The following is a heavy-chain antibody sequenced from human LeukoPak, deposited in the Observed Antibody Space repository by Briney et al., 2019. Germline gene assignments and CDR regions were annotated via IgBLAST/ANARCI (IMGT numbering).Heavy chain of an antibody. CDR1: GGSISSDY. D-gene: IGHD5-24*01. V-gene: IGHV4-59*01. CDR2: IYYSGST. CDR3: ARGRRGDGYNIGNSVFAY. Sequence: SETLSLTCTVSGGSISSDYWSWIRQPPGKGLEWVWYIYYSGSTNYNASLKSRGTISVDTSKTQFSLKLSSVTAADTAVYYCARGRRGDGYNIGNSVFAYWGQGTLVTVSS. J-gene: IGHJ4*02.